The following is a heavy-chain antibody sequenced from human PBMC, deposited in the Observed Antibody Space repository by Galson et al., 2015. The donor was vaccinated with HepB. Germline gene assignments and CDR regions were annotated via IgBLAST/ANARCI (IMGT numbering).Heavy chain of an antibody. Sequence: CAISGDSVSSNSAAWNWIRQSPSRGLEWLGRTYYRSKWYNDYAVSVKSRITINPDTSKNQFSLQLNSVTPEDTAVYYCARDLYSSSSLAFDIWGQGTMVTVSS. D-gene: IGHD6-6*01. V-gene: IGHV6-1*01. J-gene: IGHJ3*02. CDR1: GDSVSSNSAA. CDR2: TYYRSKWYN. CDR3: ARDLYSSSSLAFDI.